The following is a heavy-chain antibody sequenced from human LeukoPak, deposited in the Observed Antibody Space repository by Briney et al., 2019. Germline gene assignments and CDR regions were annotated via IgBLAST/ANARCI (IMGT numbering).Heavy chain of an antibody. CDR2: IRYDGSNK. CDR3: AKDFWWGLNPDILTGAVVDY. CDR1: GFTFSSYG. D-gene: IGHD3-9*01. Sequence: GGSLRLSCAASGFTFSSYGMHWVRQAPGKGLEWVAFIRYDGSNKYYADSVKGRFTISRDNSKNTLYLQMNSLRAEDTAVYYCAKDFWWGLNPDILTGAVVDYWGQGTLATVSS. J-gene: IGHJ4*02. V-gene: IGHV3-30*02.